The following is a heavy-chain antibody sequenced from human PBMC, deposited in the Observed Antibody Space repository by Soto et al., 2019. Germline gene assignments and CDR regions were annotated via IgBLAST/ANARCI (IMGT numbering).Heavy chain of an antibody. D-gene: IGHD1-1*01. V-gene: IGHV4-39*01. CDR3: ARAPQRRTREDVDY. CDR1: GGSISSNSYN. J-gene: IGHJ4*02. Sequence: QLQLQESGPGLVKPSETLPLTCSVSGGSISSNSYNWGWIRHPPGKGLEWIGSFYYGGGPYYLPSFKSRVTISVDTSKNQFSMNRNSVTAADTAVYYCARAPQRRTREDVDYWGQGTLVVVSS. CDR2: FYYGGGP.